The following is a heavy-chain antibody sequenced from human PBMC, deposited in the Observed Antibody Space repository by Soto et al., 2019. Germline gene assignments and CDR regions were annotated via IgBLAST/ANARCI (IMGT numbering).Heavy chain of an antibody. CDR1: GFTFGSYA. J-gene: IGHJ3*02. Sequence: GSLRLSCAASGFTFGSYAMRWVRQAPGKGLEWVSAISGSGGSTYYADSVKGRFTISRDNSKNTLYLQMNSLRAEDTAVYYCAKFAYGDYAVDAFDIWGQGTMGTVSS. CDR3: AKFAYGDYAVDAFDI. CDR2: ISGSGGST. V-gene: IGHV3-23*01. D-gene: IGHD4-17*01.